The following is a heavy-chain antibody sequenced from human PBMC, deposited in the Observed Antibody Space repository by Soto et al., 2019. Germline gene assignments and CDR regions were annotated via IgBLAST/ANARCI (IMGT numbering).Heavy chain of an antibody. V-gene: IGHV1-2*02. Sequence: ASGKVSCKASGYTFTGYYMHWVRPAPGQGLEWMGWINPNSGGTNYAQKFQGRVTMTRDTSISTAYMELSRLRSDDTAVYYCARVSSGATIDSYFYYYGMDVWGQGTTVTVSS. CDR1: GYTFTGYY. CDR2: INPNSGGT. CDR3: ARVSSGATIDSYFYYYGMDV. D-gene: IGHD5-12*01. J-gene: IGHJ6*02.